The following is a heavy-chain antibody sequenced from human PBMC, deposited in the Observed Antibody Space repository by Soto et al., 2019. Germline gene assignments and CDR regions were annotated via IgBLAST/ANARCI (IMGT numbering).Heavy chain of an antibody. V-gene: IGHV4-39*01. CDR3: ARPVSGYYYAMDV. CDR1: GGSISSRRYF. D-gene: IGHD3-10*01. Sequence: NPSETLSLTCTFSGGSISSRRYFWGWIRQPPGKGLEWIGSIYYSGSTYYNPSLKSRVTISVDTSKNQFSLNLSSVTAADTAVYYCARPVSGYYYAMDVWGPGTTVTVSS. CDR2: IYYSGST. J-gene: IGHJ6*02.